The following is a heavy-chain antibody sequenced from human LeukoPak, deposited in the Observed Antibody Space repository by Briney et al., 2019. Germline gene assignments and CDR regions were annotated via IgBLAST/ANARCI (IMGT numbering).Heavy chain of an antibody. V-gene: IGHV3-30*01. CDR2: ISYDGSKK. J-gene: IGHJ3*01. D-gene: IGHD2-2*02. CDR3: ARGPPCTSTSCYKWADGFDV. CDR1: GFTFSNYA. Sequence: GGSLTLSCTASGFTFSNYAMHWVRQAPGKGLKWVAAISYDGSKKYYGDSVTGQFTISRDNSQNTLYLQMNSLRAEDTAVYHCARGPPCTSTSCYKWADGFDVWGQGTMVTVSS.